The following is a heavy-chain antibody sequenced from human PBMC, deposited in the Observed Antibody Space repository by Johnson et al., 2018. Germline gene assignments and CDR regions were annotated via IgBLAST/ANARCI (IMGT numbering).Heavy chain of an antibody. CDR2: ISYDGSNK. D-gene: IGHD3-16*02. Sequence: VQLVESGGGVVQPGRSLRLSCAASGFTFSSYGMHWVRQAPGKGLEWVAVISYDGSNKYYADSVKGRFTISRDNSKNTLYLQMNSLRAGDTAVYYCAKDKDSQGIVSRMYFQHWGQGTLVTVSS. V-gene: IGHV3-30*18. CDR1: GFTFSSYG. J-gene: IGHJ1*01. CDR3: AKDKDSQGIVSRMYFQH.